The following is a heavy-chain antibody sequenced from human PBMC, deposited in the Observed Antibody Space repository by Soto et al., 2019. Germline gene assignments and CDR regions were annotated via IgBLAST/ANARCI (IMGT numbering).Heavy chain of an antibody. V-gene: IGHV3-30*03. CDR1: GFTFSSYG. J-gene: IGHJ6*02. Sequence: QVQLVESGGGVVQPGRSLRLSCAASGFTFSSYGMHWVRQAPGKGLEWVAVISYDGSNKYYADSVKGRFTISRDNSKNTLYLQMNSLRAEDTAVYYCARDRPSGSRPNYYGRDVWGQGTTVTVSS. CDR2: ISYDGSNK. CDR3: ARDRPSGSRPNYYGRDV. D-gene: IGHD1-26*01.